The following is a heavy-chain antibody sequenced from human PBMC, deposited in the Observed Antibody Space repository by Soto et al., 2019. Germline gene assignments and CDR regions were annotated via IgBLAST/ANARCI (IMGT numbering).Heavy chain of an antibody. CDR3: ARDDYYDTSGYLALFDY. CDR2: ISSSSSTI. J-gene: IGHJ4*02. CDR1: GFTCGSYG. V-gene: IGHV3-48*02. D-gene: IGHD3-22*01. Sequence: GGTLRLACAASGFTCGSYGMTWVRQAPGKGLEWVSYISSSSSTIYYADSVKGRFTISRDNAKNSLYLQMNSLRDEDTAVYYCARDDYYDTSGYLALFDYWGQGT.